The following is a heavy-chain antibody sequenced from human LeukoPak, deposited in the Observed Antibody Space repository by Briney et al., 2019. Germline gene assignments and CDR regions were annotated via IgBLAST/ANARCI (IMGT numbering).Heavy chain of an antibody. J-gene: IGHJ5*02. CDR2: INNDGRST. CDR3: ARGATNDFWSGYGWFDP. Sequence: GGSLRLSCAASGFTFSSYWMHWVRQAAGKGLVWVSRINNDGRSTTHADSVKGRFTISRDNAKNTLYLQMNSLKSEDTGVYYCARGATNDFWSGYGWFDPWGQGTLVTVSS. CDR1: GFTFSSYW. D-gene: IGHD3-3*01. V-gene: IGHV3-74*01.